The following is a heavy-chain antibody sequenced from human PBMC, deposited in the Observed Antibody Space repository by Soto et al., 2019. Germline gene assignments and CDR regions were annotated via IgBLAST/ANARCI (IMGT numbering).Heavy chain of an antibody. Sequence: XSVKVSCKATGYSFTSYGISWVRQAPGQGLEWMGWISAYNGNTNYAQKLQGRVTMTTDTSTSTAYMELRSLRSDDTAVYYCARDCGGDCYSAAIDYWGPGTLVTVS. D-gene: IGHD2-21*02. J-gene: IGHJ4*02. V-gene: IGHV1-18*04. CDR2: ISAYNGNT. CDR3: ARDCGGDCYSAAIDY. CDR1: GYSFTSYG.